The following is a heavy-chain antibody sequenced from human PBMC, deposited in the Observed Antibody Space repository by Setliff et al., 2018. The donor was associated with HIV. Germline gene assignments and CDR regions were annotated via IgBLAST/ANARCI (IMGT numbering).Heavy chain of an antibody. Sequence: SETLSLTCSVSGGSVIKDNFYWGWLRQAPAKGLEWIGTLYDTGRTYYNPPLKSRVSIFVDTTKNEFSLNLRSVTAADTAVYFCVNSGYDGDYYYYYMDVWGKGTTVTVSS. D-gene: IGHD5-12*01. CDR2: LYDTGRT. J-gene: IGHJ6*03. V-gene: IGHV4-39*01. CDR1: GGSVIKDNFY. CDR3: VNSGYDGDYYYYYMDV.